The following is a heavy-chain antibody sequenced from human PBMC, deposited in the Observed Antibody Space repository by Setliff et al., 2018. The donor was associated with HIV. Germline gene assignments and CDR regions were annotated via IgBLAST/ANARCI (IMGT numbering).Heavy chain of an antibody. CDR3: ARGLRQNRSNSDVFDV. Sequence: ASVKVSCKASGYTFTTYDINWVRQATGQGLEWMGWMNPNSGNTGYAERFQDRVTMTRDTSISTVYMELTSLRSEDMAVYYCARGLRQNRSNSDVFDVWGQGTVVTVSS. D-gene: IGHD4-4*01. V-gene: IGHV1-8*02. CDR1: GYTFTTYD. J-gene: IGHJ3*01. CDR2: MNPNSGNT.